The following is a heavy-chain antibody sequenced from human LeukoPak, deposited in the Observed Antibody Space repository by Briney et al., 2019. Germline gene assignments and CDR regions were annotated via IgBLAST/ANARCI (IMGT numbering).Heavy chain of an antibody. Sequence: GASVKVSCKASGYTFTSYYMHWVRQAPGQGLEWMGWINPNSGGTNYAQKFQGRVTMTRDTSISTAYMELSRLRSDDTAVYYCARGGVRSSGYYHDAFDIWGQGTMVTVSS. J-gene: IGHJ3*02. CDR3: ARGGVRSSGYYHDAFDI. D-gene: IGHD3-22*01. V-gene: IGHV1-2*02. CDR1: GYTFTSYY. CDR2: INPNSGGT.